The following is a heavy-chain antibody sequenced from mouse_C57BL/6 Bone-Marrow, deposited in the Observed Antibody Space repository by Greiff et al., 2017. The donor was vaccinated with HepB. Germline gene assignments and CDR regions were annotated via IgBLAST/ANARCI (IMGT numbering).Heavy chain of an antibody. V-gene: IGHV14-4*01. Sequence: VQLQQSGAELVRPGASVKLSCTASGFNIKDDYMHWVKQRPEQGLEWIGWIDPENGDTEYASKVQGKATITADTSSNTAYLQLSSLTSEDTAVYYCTSDGYYPAWFAYWGQGTLVTVSA. CDR1: GFNIKDDY. CDR3: TSDGYYPAWFAY. J-gene: IGHJ3*01. D-gene: IGHD2-3*01. CDR2: IDPENGDT.